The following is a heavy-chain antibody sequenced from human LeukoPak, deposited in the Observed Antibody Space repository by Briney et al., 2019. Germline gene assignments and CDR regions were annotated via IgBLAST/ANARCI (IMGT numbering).Heavy chain of an antibody. J-gene: IGHJ4*02. CDR3: ARKGMLWSPYYFDY. V-gene: IGHV4-34*01. CDR2: INHSGST. D-gene: IGHD5-18*01. CDR1: GGSFSGYY. Sequence: PSETLSLTCAGYGGSFSGYYWSWIRQPPGKGLEGIGEINHSGSTNYNPSLKSRVTISVDTSKNQFSLKLSSVTAADTAVYYCARKGMLWSPYYFDYWGQGTLVTVSS.